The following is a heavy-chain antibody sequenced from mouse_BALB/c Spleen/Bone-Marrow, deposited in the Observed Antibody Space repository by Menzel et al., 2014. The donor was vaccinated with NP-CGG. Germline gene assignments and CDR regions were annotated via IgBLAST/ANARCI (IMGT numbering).Heavy chain of an antibody. D-gene: IGHD2-14*01. CDR2: IYPGDGDT. J-gene: IGHJ4*01. CDR1: GYAFSSYW. V-gene: IGHV1-80*01. Sequence: LVESGAELVRPGSSVKTSCKASGYAFSSYWMNWVKQRPGQGLEWIGQIYPGDGDTNYNGNFKDKATLTVDRSSSTAFMQLSSLTSEDSAVYFCARWYRDPHFAMDYWGPGTPVTVSS. CDR3: ARWYRDPHFAMDY.